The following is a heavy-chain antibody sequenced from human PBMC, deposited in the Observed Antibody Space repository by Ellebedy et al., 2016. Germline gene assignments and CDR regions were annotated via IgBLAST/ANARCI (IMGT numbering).Heavy chain of an antibody. CDR1: GFTFSSYA. CDR3: ARGRRIAVAGY. CDR2: ISYDGSNK. V-gene: IGHV3-30*04. D-gene: IGHD6-19*01. J-gene: IGHJ4*02. Sequence: GGSLRLXXAASGFTFSSYAMHWVRQAPGKGLEWVAVISYDGSNKYYADSVKGRFTISRDNSKNTLYLQMNSLRAEDTAVYYCARGRRIAVAGYWGQGTLVTVSS.